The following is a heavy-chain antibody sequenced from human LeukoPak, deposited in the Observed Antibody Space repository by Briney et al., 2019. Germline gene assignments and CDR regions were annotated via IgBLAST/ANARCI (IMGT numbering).Heavy chain of an antibody. CDR1: GGTFSSYA. CDR3: ARDRRYGDPFDY. V-gene: IGHV1-18*01. J-gene: IGHJ4*02. D-gene: IGHD4-17*01. CDR2: ISAYNGNT. Sequence: ASVKVSCKASGGTFSSYAISWVRQAPGQGLEWMGWISAYNGNTNYAQKLQGRVTMTTDTSTSTAYMELRSLRSDDTAVYYCARDRRYGDPFDYWGQGTLVTVSS.